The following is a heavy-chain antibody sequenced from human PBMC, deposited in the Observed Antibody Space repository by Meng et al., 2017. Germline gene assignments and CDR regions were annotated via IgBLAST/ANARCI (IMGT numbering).Heavy chain of an antibody. J-gene: IGHJ4*02. CDR1: GDSVSSNSAA. CDR2: TYYRSKWYN. D-gene: IGHD2-15*01. Sequence: QVQLPQSGPGLVKPSQTLPLTCAISGDSVSSNSAAWNWIRQSPSRGLEWLGRTYYRSKWYNEYTVSVKSRITINPDTSKNQFSLQLNSVTPEDTAVYYCARAYCSGGSCEFDYWGQGTLVTVSS. V-gene: IGHV6-1*01. CDR3: ARAYCSGGSCEFDY.